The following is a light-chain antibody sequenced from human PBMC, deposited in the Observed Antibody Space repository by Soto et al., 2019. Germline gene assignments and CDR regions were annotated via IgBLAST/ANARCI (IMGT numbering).Light chain of an antibody. CDR1: QDITNS. Sequence: DIQMTQSPSSLSASVGDRVTITCQASQDITNSLNWYQQKPGKAPKVLIYDTSILETGVPLRFSGSASGTDFTFTISSLQPEDVATYYCQQYDNLPLTFGPGTTVDIE. J-gene: IGKJ3*01. CDR2: DTS. V-gene: IGKV1-33*01. CDR3: QQYDNLPLT.